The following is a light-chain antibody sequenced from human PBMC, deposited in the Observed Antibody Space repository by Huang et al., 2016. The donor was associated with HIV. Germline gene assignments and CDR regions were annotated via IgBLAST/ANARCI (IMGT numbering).Light chain of an antibody. Sequence: DIVMTQSPDSLAVSLGERATINCKTSQSVFSSFNDVNSLAGYQQKPGQPPKVLIYWASTRGSGVPDRFSGSGSGTGFTLTISSLQAEDVAVYYCQQYYSSPRTFGQGTKVEV. CDR3: QQYYSSPRT. CDR1: QSVFSSFNDVNS. V-gene: IGKV4-1*01. CDR2: WAS. J-gene: IGKJ1*01.